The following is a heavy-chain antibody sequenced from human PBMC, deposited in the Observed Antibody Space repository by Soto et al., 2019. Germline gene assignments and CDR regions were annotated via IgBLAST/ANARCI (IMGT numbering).Heavy chain of an antibody. Sequence: QVQLVESGGGVVQPGRSLRLSCAASGFTFSSYAMHWVRQAPGKGLEWVSFISYDGSNKFYADSVKGRFAISRDNSKNTVYPQMKSLRAEDPAVYYCARDRSMVVVVPGYWGQGTLVTVSS. J-gene: IGHJ4*02. CDR2: ISYDGSNK. CDR3: ARDRSMVVVVPGY. D-gene: IGHD2-15*01. CDR1: GFTFSSYA. V-gene: IGHV3-30*09.